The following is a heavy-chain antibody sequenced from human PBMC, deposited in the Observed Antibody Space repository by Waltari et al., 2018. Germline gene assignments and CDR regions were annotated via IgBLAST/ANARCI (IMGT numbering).Heavy chain of an antibody. V-gene: IGHV4-39*01. D-gene: IGHD1-26*01. Sequence: QLQLQESGPGLVKPSDTLSLTCTVSGGSISSSNYYWGWIRQPPGKGLEWIGNIYYSGSTYYNPSRKSRVTTYIDTSKNQFSLKLSSVTAADTAVYFCARLDSRSGSYYFDYWGQGTLVTVSS. J-gene: IGHJ4*02. CDR1: GGSISSSNYY. CDR2: IYYSGST. CDR3: ARLDSRSGSYYFDY.